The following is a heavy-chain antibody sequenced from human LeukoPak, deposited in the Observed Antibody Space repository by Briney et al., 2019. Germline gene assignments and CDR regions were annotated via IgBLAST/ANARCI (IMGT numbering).Heavy chain of an antibody. CDR3: VRDDGASPTNAFDV. Sequence: ASVKVSCKASGYTFTDYYIHWVRQAPGQGLEWMGWINCDSGGTNFAQSFQGRVTMTRDTSISTVYMELSSLRSDDTAVYYCVRDDGASPTNAFDVWGLGTMVTVSS. V-gene: IGHV1-2*02. J-gene: IGHJ3*01. CDR1: GYTFTDYY. CDR2: INCDSGGT. D-gene: IGHD2-2*01.